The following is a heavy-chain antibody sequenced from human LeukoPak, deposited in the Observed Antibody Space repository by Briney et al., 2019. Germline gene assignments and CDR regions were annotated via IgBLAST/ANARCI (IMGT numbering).Heavy chain of an antibody. J-gene: IGHJ3*02. D-gene: IGHD2-21*02. V-gene: IGHV4-4*02. CDR3: ARAVIVVVTAGAFDI. Sequence: SGTLSLTCAVSGGSISSSNWWRWVRQPPGKGLEWIGGIYHSGSTNYNPSLKSRVTISVDKSKNQFSLKLSSVTAADTAVYYCARAVIVVVTAGAFDIWGQGTMVTVSS. CDR2: IYHSGST. CDR1: GGSISSSNW.